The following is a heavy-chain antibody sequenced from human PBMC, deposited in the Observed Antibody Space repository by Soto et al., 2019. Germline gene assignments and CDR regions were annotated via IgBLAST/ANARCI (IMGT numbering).Heavy chain of an antibody. Sequence: SETLSLTCSVSGGSVRSGSYYWTWIRQPPGKGLEWIGYIYQSGTTNYNASLKSRVTISIDTSKNQFFLKLNSVTAADTAVHYCARDSSGRHDYWGQGTLVTVSS. J-gene: IGHJ4*02. CDR1: GGSVRSGSYY. CDR2: IYQSGTT. CDR3: ARDSSGRHDY. V-gene: IGHV4-61*01. D-gene: IGHD3-22*01.